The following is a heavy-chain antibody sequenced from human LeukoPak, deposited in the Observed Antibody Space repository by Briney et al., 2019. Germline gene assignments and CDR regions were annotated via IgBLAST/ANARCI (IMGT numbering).Heavy chain of an antibody. CDR3: ARDRDAWYYDSSGYSDY. CDR1: GGTFSSYA. Sequence: ASVTVSCTASGGTFSSYAISWVRQAPGQGLEWMGRIIPILGIANYAQKFQGRVTITADKSTSTAYMELSSLRSEDTAVYYCARDRDAWYYDSSGYSDYWGQGTLVTVSS. V-gene: IGHV1-69*04. J-gene: IGHJ4*02. D-gene: IGHD3-22*01. CDR2: IIPILGIA.